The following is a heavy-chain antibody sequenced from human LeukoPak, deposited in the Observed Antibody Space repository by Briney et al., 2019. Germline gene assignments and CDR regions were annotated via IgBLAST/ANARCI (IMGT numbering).Heavy chain of an antibody. CDR1: GFTFSSYA. Sequence: PGGSLRLSCAASGFTFSSYAMSWVRQAPGKGLEWVSAISGSGGSTYYADSVKGRFTISRDNSKNRLYLQMISLRAEDTAVYYCAKAFLGDYFQHWGQGTLVTVSS. D-gene: IGHD3-16*01. J-gene: IGHJ1*01. V-gene: IGHV3-23*01. CDR3: AKAFLGDYFQH. CDR2: ISGSGGST.